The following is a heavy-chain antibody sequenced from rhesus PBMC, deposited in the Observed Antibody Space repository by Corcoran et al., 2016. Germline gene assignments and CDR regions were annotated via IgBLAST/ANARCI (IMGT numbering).Heavy chain of an antibody. V-gene: IGHV2-95*01. CDR3: ARVGSGGAFDF. CDR1: GFSISTSGTG. J-gene: IGHJ3*01. D-gene: IGHD6-37*01. Sequence: QVTLKESGPALVKPTQTLTLTCTFSGFSISTSGTGVGWIRQPPGKALEWLASIYWNDSKYYSTSLKSRLTISKDTSKNQVVLTMPNMDPVDTATYYCARVGSGGAFDFWGQGLRVTVSS. CDR2: IYWNDSK.